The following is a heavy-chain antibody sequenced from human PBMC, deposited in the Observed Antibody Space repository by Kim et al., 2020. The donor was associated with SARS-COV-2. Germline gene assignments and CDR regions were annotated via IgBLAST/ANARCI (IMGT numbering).Heavy chain of an antibody. CDR3: ARDLVGEWELLYFDY. CDR2: IIPIFGTA. Sequence: SVKVSCKASGGTFSSYAISWVRQAPGQGLEWMGGIIPIFGTANYAQKFQGRVTITADESTSTAYMELSSLRSEDTAVYYCARDLVGEWELLYFDYWGQGTLVTVSS. V-gene: IGHV1-69*13. D-gene: IGHD1-26*01. CDR1: GGTFSSYA. J-gene: IGHJ4*02.